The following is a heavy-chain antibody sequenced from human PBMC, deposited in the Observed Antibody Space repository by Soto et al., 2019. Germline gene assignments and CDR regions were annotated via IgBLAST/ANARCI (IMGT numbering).Heavy chain of an antibody. Sequence: SETLSLTCAVSGYSITNGYYWGWIRQPPGMGLEWFGSIYHSGSTSYNPSLRSRVTISVVTSKNQFSLELRSVTAADTAMYYSAKVRGPGPIPEAIGRFDSWGQGTQVTVSS. D-gene: IGHD3-10*01. CDR2: IYHSGST. V-gene: IGHV4-38-2*01. CDR3: AKVRGPGPIPEAIGRFDS. J-gene: IGHJ4*02. CDR1: GYSITNGYY.